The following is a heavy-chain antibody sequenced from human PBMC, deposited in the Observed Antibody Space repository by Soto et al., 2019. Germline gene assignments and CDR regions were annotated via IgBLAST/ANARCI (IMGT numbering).Heavy chain of an antibody. J-gene: IGHJ6*02. CDR3: ASRRYYYYGMDG. CDR2: IFYSGST. CDR1: GASIGSSY. Sequence: SETLSLTCTVSGASIGSSYWSWIRQPPGKGLEWMGYIFYSGSTNYSPSLNSRVSITVDTSKNQLSLNLSSVTAADTAVYYCASRRYYYYGMDGWGQGTTVTVSS. V-gene: IGHV4-59*01.